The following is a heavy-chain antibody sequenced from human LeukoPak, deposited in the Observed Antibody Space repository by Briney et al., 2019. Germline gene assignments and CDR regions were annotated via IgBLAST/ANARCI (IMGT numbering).Heavy chain of an antibody. J-gene: IGHJ4*02. CDR2: IYSSGST. CDR1: GGSISSYY. Sequence: PSETLSLTCTVSGGSISSYYWSRIRQPAGKGLEWIGRIYSSGSTNYNPSLKSRVTMSVDTSKNQFSLKLRSVTAADTAVYYCAREAVGSKDLDYWGQGTLVTVSS. D-gene: IGHD3-16*01. V-gene: IGHV4-4*07. CDR3: AREAVGSKDLDY.